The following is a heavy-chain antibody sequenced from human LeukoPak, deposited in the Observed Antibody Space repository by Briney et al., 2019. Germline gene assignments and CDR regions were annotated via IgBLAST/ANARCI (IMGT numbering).Heavy chain of an antibody. J-gene: IGHJ4*02. CDR1: GFTFSSYA. D-gene: IGHD2-15*01. Sequence: PGRSLRLSCAASGFTFSSYAMHWVRQAPGKGLEWVAVISYDGSNKYYADSVKGRFTISRDNSKNTLYLQMNSLGAEDTAVYYCARDRDVGYYFDYWGQGTLVTVSS. CDR2: ISYDGSNK. V-gene: IGHV3-30*04. CDR3: ARDRDVGYYFDY.